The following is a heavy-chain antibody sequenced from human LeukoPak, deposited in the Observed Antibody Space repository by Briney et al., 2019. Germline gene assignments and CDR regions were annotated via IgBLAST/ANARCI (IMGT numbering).Heavy chain of an antibody. CDR2: ISSDGSNT. J-gene: IGHJ5*02. Sequence: GGSLRLSCAASGFTFSTYWMHWVRQAPGKGLVWVSRISSDGSNTNYADSVKGRFTISRDNAKNTLYLQMSSLRAEDTALYYCARAAAETGAFRDNWFDPWGQGTLVTVSS. CDR3: ARAAAETGAFRDNWFDP. CDR1: GFTFSTYW. D-gene: IGHD6-13*01. V-gene: IGHV3-74*01.